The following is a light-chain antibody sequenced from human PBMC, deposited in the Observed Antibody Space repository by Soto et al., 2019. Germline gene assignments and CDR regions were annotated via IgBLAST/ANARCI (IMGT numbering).Light chain of an antibody. Sequence: EIVLTQSPATLSSFPADRVTLSCRASQYINTRLAWYQHRPGQAPRLLIYQPSIRAAGIPARFSASGSGTDFTLTISDVQPEDFALYYCHQRQSWPRKFGQGTKVDI. V-gene: IGKV3-11*01. CDR3: HQRQSWPRK. CDR1: QYINTR. CDR2: QPS. J-gene: IGKJ1*01.